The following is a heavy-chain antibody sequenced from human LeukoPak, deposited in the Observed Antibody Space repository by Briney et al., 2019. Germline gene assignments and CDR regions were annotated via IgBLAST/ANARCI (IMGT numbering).Heavy chain of an antibody. V-gene: IGHV3-23*01. CDR3: AKGRTGYYFDY. CDR1: GFSFSSYA. Sequence: GGSLRLSCAASGFSFSSYAMSWVRQAPGKGLEWVSGISGSGGSTYYADSVKGQFTSSRHNSKKTLYLQMNSLRAEGTAVYYCAKGRTGYYFDYWGEGTLVSVSS. CDR2: ISGSGGST. D-gene: IGHD1-1*01. J-gene: IGHJ4*02.